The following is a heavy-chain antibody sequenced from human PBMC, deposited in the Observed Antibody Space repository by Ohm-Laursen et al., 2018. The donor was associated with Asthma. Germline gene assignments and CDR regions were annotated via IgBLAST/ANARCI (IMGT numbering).Heavy chain of an antibody. V-gene: IGHV3-30-3*01. J-gene: IGHJ5*02. D-gene: IGHD2-15*01. Sequence: SLRLSCTASGFTFSSYAMHWVRQAPGKGLEWVAVISYDGSNKYYADSVKGRFTISRDNSKNTLYLQMNSLRAEDTAVYYCARDGQSPGYFDPWGQGTLVTVSS. CDR1: GFTFSSYA. CDR2: ISYDGSNK. CDR3: ARDGQSPGYFDP.